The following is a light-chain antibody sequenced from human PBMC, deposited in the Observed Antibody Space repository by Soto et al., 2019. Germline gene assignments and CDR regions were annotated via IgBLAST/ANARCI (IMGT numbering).Light chain of an antibody. CDR1: SSDVGSYNL. CDR2: EGS. J-gene: IGLJ2*01. Sequence: QSVLTQSASVSGSPGQSITISCTGTSSDVGSYNLVSWYQQHPGKAPKLMIYEGSKRPSGVSNRFSGSKSGNTASLTISGLQAEDEADYYCCSYAGSSTRVVFGGGTKLTVL. V-gene: IGLV2-23*01. CDR3: CSYAGSSTRVV.